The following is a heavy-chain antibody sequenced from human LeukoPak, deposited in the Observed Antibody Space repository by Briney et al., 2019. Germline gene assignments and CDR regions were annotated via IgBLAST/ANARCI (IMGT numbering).Heavy chain of an antibody. CDR1: GFIFSSFS. D-gene: IGHD6-13*01. V-gene: IGHV3-48*04. CDR2: ISSTGITT. J-gene: IGHJ4*02. CDR3: ARDFKAAAGAFDS. Sequence: GGSLRLSCAASGFIFSSFSMNWVRQAPGKGLEWVSYISSTGITTYYADSVKGRFTVSRDNAKISLYLQMNSLRAEDTAVYYCARDFKAAAGAFDSWGQGTLVTVSS.